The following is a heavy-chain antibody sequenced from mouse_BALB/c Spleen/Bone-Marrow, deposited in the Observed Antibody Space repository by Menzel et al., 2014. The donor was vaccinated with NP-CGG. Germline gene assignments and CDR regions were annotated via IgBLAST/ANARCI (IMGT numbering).Heavy chain of an antibody. D-gene: IGHD2-14*01. CDR1: GYTFTSYW. CDR2: INPSNGRT. CDR3: ARWAVRRPGYFDV. J-gene: IGHJ1*01. V-gene: IGHV1S81*02. Sequence: VKLQESGAELVKPGASVKPSCKASGYTFTSYWMHWVKQRPGQGLEWIGEINPSNGRTNYNEKFKSKATLTVDKSSSTAYMQLSSLTSEDSAVYYCARWAVRRPGYFDVWGAGTTVTVSS.